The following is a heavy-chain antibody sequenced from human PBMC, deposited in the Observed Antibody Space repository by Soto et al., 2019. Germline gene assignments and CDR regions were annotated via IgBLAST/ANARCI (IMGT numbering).Heavy chain of an antibody. CDR1: GYSFSSYW. CDR3: ARHVVRCTYTYYFDY. V-gene: IGHV5-51*01. J-gene: IGHJ4*02. D-gene: IGHD2-8*01. CDR2: IYPGDSDT. Sequence: GESLKISCKGSGYSFSSYWIGWVRQMPGKGLEWMGIIYPGDSDTRYSPSFQGQVTISADKSISTAYLQWSSLKASDTAMYYCARHVVRCTYTYYFDYWGQGTLVTVSS.